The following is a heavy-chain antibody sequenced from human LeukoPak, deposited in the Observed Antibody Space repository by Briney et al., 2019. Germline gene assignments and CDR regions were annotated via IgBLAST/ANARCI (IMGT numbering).Heavy chain of an antibody. CDR3: ARGYQRTDY. J-gene: IGHJ4*02. CDR2: ISSSSNNI. V-gene: IGHV3-21*01. Sequence: TPSSAAYALPFSTYSINWVRPFQEKVKEWDSSISSSSNNITDADSVKGRFTISRDNAMNSVHLQMNSLRVEDTAVYYCARGYQRTDYWGQGTLITVSS. CDR1: ALPFSTYS. D-gene: IGHD2-2*01.